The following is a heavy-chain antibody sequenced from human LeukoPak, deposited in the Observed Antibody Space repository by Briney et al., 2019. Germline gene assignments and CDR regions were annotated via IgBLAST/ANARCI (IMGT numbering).Heavy chain of an antibody. D-gene: IGHD3-10*01. V-gene: IGHV3-20*04. CDR3: AREGSGSPHYGMDV. J-gene: IGHJ6*02. CDR2: INWDGGTS. CDR1: GFTFDDYG. Sequence: GGSLRLSCAASGFTFDDYGMSWVRQAPGKGLEWVSGINWDGGTSGYADSVKGRFAISRDNAKNSLYLQMNSLRAEDTALYYCAREGSGSPHYGMDVWGQGTTVTVSS.